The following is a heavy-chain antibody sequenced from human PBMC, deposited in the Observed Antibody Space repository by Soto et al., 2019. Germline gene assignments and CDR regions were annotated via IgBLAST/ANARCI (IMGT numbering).Heavy chain of an antibody. CDR2: IYYNGNT. CDR1: AGSIRSYY. Sequence: TSVTMPLPWTVAAGSIRSYYWSWIRQPPGKGLEWVGCIYYNGNTNYNPSLKSRVTLSLDTSNKQFSLNVTSVTAADTAVYYCAGGGYGDYDYWVQGILVTGSS. CDR3: AGGGYGDYDY. D-gene: IGHD4-17*01. J-gene: IGHJ4*02. V-gene: IGHV4-59*01.